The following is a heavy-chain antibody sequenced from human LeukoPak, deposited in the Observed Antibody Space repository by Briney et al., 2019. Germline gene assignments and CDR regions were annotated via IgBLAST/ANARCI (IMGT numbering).Heavy chain of an antibody. Sequence: ASVKVSCKASGYTFTSYDINWVRQATGQGLAWMGWMNPNSGNTGYAQKFQGRVTITRHTSISKAYMELSSLRSEDTAVYYCARVRRYMVATGYFDYWGQGTLVTVSS. CDR2: MNPNSGNT. D-gene: IGHD5-12*01. CDR3: ARVRRYMVATGYFDY. J-gene: IGHJ4*02. CDR1: GYTFTSYD. V-gene: IGHV1-8*03.